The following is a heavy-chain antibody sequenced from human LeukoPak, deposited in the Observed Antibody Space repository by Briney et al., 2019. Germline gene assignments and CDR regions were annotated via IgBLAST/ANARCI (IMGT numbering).Heavy chain of an antibody. Sequence: GGSLRLSFAASGFTFSSYAMSWVRQAPGKGLEWVSAISGSGGSTYYADSVKGRFTISRDNSKNTLYLQMNSLRAEDTAVYYCAKCPLYYGSGSLFDYWGQGTLVTVSS. J-gene: IGHJ4*02. D-gene: IGHD3-10*01. CDR3: AKCPLYYGSGSLFDY. CDR1: GFTFSSYA. V-gene: IGHV3-23*01. CDR2: ISGSGGST.